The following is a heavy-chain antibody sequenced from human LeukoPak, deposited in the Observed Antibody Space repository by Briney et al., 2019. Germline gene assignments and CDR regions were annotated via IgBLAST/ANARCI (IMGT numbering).Heavy chain of an antibody. D-gene: IGHD3-22*01. CDR2: IWYDGSNK. CDR1: GFTFRNYV. J-gene: IGHJ6*02. CDR3: ARDPDYYDSSGSTYYYYYYGMDV. Sequence: PGGSLILSCAASGFTFRNYVIHWVRQAPGKGLEWVAVIWYDGSNKYYADSVKGRFTISRDNSKNTLYLQMNSLRAEDTAVYYCARDPDYYDSSGSTYYYYYYGMDVWGQGTTVTVSS. V-gene: IGHV3-33*08.